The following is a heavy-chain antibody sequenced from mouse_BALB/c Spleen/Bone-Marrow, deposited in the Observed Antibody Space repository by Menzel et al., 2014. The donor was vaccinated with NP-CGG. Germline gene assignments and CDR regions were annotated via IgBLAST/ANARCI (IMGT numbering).Heavy chain of an antibody. J-gene: IGHJ3*01. D-gene: IGHD2-2*01. CDR2: INPGSGSS. V-gene: IGHV1-54*01. Sequence: QVQLKESGAELVRPGTSVKVSCKASGYAFTNYLIEWVKQRPGQGLEWIGVINPGSGSSNYNENFKGKATLTADRSSSTAYMLLNSLTSDDSAVYFCARSRGYGVGPCAFWGQGTLVTVSA. CDR1: GYAFTNYL. CDR3: ARSRGYGVGPCAF.